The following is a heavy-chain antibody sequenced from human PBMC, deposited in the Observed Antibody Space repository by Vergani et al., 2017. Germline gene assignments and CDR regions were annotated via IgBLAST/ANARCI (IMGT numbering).Heavy chain of an antibody. D-gene: IGHD6-6*01. CDR1: GFTVSSNY. Sequence: VQLVESGGGLVQPGGSLRLSCAASGFTVSSNYMSWVRQAPGKGLEWIGSIYYSGSTNYNPSLKSRVTISVDTSKNQFSLKLSSVTAADTAVYYCADGIAARGDWFDPWGQGTLVTVSS. V-gene: IGHV4-59*02. J-gene: IGHJ5*02. CDR2: IYYSGST. CDR3: ADGIAARGDWFDP.